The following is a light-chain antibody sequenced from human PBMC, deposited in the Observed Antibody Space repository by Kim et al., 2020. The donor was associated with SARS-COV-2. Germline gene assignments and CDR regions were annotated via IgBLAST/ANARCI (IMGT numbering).Light chain of an antibody. Sequence: ASIGDRVTISCRASQGINSFLCWFQQKPGRAPQSLIYAASTLQSGVPSRVSGSGSGTDFTLTLSSLQPEDFATYYCQQYNSYPFTFGQGTRLEIK. V-gene: IGKV1-16*01. CDR1: QGINSF. J-gene: IGKJ5*01. CDR2: AAS. CDR3: QQYNSYPFT.